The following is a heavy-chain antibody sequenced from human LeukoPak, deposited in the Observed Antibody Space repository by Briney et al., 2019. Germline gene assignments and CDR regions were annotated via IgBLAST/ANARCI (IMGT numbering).Heavy chain of an antibody. CDR3: ARDMECSGGSCYSGY. J-gene: IGHJ4*02. Sequence: LPGGSLRLSCAASGFTFDDHGMSWVRQAPGKGLEWVSVIYSGGSTYFADSVKGRFTISRDKSKNTVYLQMNSLRAEDTAVYYCARDMECSGGSCYSGYWGQGTLVTVSS. CDR2: IYSGGST. V-gene: IGHV3-53*01. CDR1: GFTFDDHG. D-gene: IGHD2-15*01.